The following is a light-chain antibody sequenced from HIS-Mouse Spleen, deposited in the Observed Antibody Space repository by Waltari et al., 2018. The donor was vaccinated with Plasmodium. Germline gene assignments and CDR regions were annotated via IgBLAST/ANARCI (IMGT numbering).Light chain of an antibody. CDR2: EGS. V-gene: IGLV2-23*03. CDR1: SSDVVSSNL. CDR3: CSYAGSSTFVV. J-gene: IGLJ2*01. Sequence: SPGQSITISCTGTSSDVVSSNLVSWYQQHPGKAPKLMIYEGSKRPSGVSNRFSGSKSGNTASLTISGLQAEDEADYYCCSYAGSSTFVVFGGGTKLTVL.